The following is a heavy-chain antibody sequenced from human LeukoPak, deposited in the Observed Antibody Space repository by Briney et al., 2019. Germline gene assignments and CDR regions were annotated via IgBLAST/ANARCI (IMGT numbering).Heavy chain of an antibody. D-gene: IGHD5-12*01. V-gene: IGHV3-21*01. J-gene: IGHJ6*02. CDR3: ASVGYSGYDWKGGYYYYYGMDV. CDR2: ISSSSSYI. Sequence: GGSLRLSCAASGFTFSSYSMNWVRQAPGKGLEWVSSISSSSSYIYYADSVKGRFTISRDNAKNSLYLQMNSLRAEDTAVYYCASVGYSGYDWKGGYYYYYGMDVWGQGTTVTVSS. CDR1: GFTFSSYS.